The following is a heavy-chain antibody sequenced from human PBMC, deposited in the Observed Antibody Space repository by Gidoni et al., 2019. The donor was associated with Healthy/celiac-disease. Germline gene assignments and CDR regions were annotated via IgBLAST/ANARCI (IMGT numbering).Heavy chain of an antibody. CDR3: EREGRGWLQLIDY. J-gene: IGHJ4*02. Sequence: QVQLQESGAGLVKPSETLALTCTVSGGSISSYYWSWIRQPPGHGLEWSGYSYYSGSTKYNPSLKSRVTISVDKSKKQFSLKRSYVTAADTAVYYREREGRGWLQLIDYWGQGTLVTVSS. V-gene: IGHV4-59*01. D-gene: IGHD5-12*01. CDR2: SYYSGST. CDR1: GGSISSYY.